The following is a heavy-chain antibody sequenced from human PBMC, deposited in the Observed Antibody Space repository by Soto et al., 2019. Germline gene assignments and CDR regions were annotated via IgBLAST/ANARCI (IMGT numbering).Heavy chain of an antibody. CDR1: GYTFTDYY. CDR3: AREGGDIVQMVYALPWY. Sequence: GASVKVSCKASGYTFTDYYMHWVRQAPGQGLEWMGWINPNSGATSYAQRFQGRVTMTRDTSISTAYMELSRLTSDDTAVYYCAREGGDIVQMVYALPWYWGQGTLVTVSS. J-gene: IGHJ4*02. CDR2: INPNSGAT. V-gene: IGHV1-2*02. D-gene: IGHD2-8*01.